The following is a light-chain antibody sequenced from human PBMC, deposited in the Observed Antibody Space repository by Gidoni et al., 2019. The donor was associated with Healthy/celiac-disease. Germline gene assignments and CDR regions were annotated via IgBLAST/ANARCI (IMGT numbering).Light chain of an antibody. Sequence: DIQLTQSPSFRSASVGDSVTITCRASQDVSNHLAWYQQKPGNAPKLLMYFASTLQSGVPSRFSGSGSGTEFTLTISSLQPEDFATYYCQQLDNAPITFGGGTKVEIK. CDR3: QQLDNAPIT. V-gene: IGKV1-9*01. J-gene: IGKJ4*01. CDR2: FAS. CDR1: QDVSNH.